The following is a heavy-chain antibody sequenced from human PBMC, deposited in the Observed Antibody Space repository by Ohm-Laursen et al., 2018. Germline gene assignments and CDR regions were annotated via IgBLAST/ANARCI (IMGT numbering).Heavy chain of an antibody. J-gene: IGHJ6*02. CDR2: INHSGST. Sequence: SQTLSLTCAVYGGSFSGYYWSWIRQPPGQGLEWIGEINHSGSTNYNPSLKSRFTISVDTSKNQFSLKLSYVTAADTAVYYCARGGSIVVVPRYYYDYYGMDVWGQGTTVTVSS. CDR1: GGSFSGYY. CDR3: ARGGSIVVVPRYYYDYYGMDV. V-gene: IGHV4-34*01. D-gene: IGHD2-2*01.